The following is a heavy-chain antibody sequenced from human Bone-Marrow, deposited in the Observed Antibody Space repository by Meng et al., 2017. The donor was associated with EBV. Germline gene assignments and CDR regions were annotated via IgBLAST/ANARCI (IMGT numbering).Heavy chain of an antibody. V-gene: IGHV2-5*02. J-gene: IGHJ4*02. D-gene: IGHD2-21*01. CDR1: GFSLSTPGGG. CDR3: AHRRDYSYFDY. CDR2: IYWDDDK. Sequence: QITLKGSGPTLVKPTQTLTLTCTFSGFSLSTPGGGVGWIRQPPGEALEWLAVIYWDDDKRYSPSLKSRLTITKDTSKQQVVLTMTNMDPVDTATYYCAHRRDYSYFDYWGQGTLVTVSS.